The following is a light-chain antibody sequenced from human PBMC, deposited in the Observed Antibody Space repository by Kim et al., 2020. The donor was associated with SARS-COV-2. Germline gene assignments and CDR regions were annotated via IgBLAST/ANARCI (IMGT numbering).Light chain of an antibody. Sequence: IVLTQSPATLSLSPGERATLSCRASQSVGSSLGWYQQKPGQAPRPLIYDASKRATGIPARFSGSGSGTDFTLTIGSLEPEDFAVYYCQYSTTFGPATKVDIK. CDR1: QSVGSS. J-gene: IGKJ3*01. V-gene: IGKV3-11*01. CDR2: DAS. CDR3: QYSTT.